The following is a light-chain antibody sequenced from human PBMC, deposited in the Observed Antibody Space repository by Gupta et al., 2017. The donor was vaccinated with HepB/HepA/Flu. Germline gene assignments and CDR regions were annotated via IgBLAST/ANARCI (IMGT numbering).Light chain of an antibody. CDR3: QQDDNLPWT. V-gene: IGKV1-33*01. CDR2: DAS. J-gene: IGKJ1*01. Sequence: DIQMTQSPSSLSASVGDRVTITCQASQDISNYLNWYQQKPGKAPKLLIYDASKLETGVPSRFSGSGSGTDFTFTISSLQPEDIATYYCQQDDNLPWTFGQGTKVEIK. CDR1: QDISNY.